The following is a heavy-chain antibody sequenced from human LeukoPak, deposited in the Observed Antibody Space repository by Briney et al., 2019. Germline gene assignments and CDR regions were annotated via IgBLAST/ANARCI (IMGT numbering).Heavy chain of an antibody. V-gene: IGHV1-2*02. CDR1: GYTFTGYY. J-gene: IGHJ4*02. Sequence: AASVKVSCKASGYTFTGYYMHWVRQAPGQGLEWMGWINPNSGATNYAQKFQGRVTITRNTSISTAYMELSSLRSEDTAVYYCAREPLAAATEFDYWGQGTLVTVSS. CDR3: AREPLAAATEFDY. CDR2: INPNSGAT. D-gene: IGHD6-13*01.